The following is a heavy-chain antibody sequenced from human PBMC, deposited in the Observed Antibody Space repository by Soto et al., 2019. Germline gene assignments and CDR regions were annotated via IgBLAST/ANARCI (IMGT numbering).Heavy chain of an antibody. J-gene: IGHJ4*02. CDR2: IYFSGST. CDR1: GGSISSYY. D-gene: IGHD1-1*01. Sequence: TLSLTCTVSGGSISSYYWSWIRQPPGKGLEWIGYIYFSGSTNYNPSLKSRVTISLDTSNNQFSLKLSSVTAADTAVYYCARAVEASTFDYWGQGTLVTVSS. V-gene: IGHV4-59*01. CDR3: ARAVEASTFDY.